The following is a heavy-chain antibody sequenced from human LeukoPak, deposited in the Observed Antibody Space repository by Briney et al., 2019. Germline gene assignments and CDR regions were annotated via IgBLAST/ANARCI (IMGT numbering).Heavy chain of an antibody. CDR1: GGSISSYY. CDR3: ARGGPLWFGELYFDY. Sequence: SETLSLTCTASGGSISSYYWSWIRQPPGKGLEWIGYIYYSGSTNYNPSLKSRVTISVDTSKNQFSLKLSSVTAADTAVYYCARGGPLWFGELYFDYWGQGTLVTVSS. D-gene: IGHD3-10*01. V-gene: IGHV4-59*01. J-gene: IGHJ4*02. CDR2: IYYSGST.